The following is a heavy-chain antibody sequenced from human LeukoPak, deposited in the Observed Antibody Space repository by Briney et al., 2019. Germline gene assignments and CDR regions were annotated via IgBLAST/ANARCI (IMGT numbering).Heavy chain of an antibody. Sequence: GRSLRLSCAASGFTFSSYGMHWVRQAPGKGLEWVAVIWYDGSNKYYADSVKGRFTISRDNANNLLYMRMNSLRAEDTGLYYCVRYLHYGGQGTLVTVSS. CDR3: VRYLHY. V-gene: IGHV3-33*01. CDR1: GFTFSSYG. J-gene: IGHJ4*02. CDR2: IWYDGSNK.